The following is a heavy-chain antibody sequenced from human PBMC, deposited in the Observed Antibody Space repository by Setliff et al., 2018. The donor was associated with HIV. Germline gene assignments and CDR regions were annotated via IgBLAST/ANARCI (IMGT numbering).Heavy chain of an antibody. D-gene: IGHD3-22*01. CDR2: IHTSGST. J-gene: IGHJ4*02. CDR1: GGSMNENH. V-gene: IGHV4-4*08. CDR3: ARRYSSGYFVY. Sequence: KTSETLSLTCTVSGGSMNENHWSWIRQSPGKGLEWIAYIHTSGSTYFNPSFVSRVTISIDSSENQFSLKLRSLTAADTAVYFCARRYSSGYFVYWGQGTLVTVSS.